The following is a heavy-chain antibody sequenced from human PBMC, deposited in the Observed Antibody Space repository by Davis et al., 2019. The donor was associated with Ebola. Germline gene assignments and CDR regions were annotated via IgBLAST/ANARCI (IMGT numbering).Heavy chain of an antibody. V-gene: IGHV3-74*01. CDR1: GFTFSSYW. D-gene: IGHD1-14*01. J-gene: IGHJ4*02. CDR3: ARATGLDY. Sequence: GESLKISCAVSGFTFSSYWMHWVRQAPGKGLVWVSRIRSDGSITNYADSVKGRFTISRDNSKNTLYLQMNSLRAEDTAVYYCARATGLDYWGQGTLVTVSS. CDR2: IRSDGSIT.